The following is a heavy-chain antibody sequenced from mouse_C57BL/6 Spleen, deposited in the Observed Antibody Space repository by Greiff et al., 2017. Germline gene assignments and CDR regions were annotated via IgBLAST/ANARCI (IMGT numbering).Heavy chain of an antibody. Sequence: VQLQQSGAELVRPGASVKLSCTASGFNIKDDYMHWVKQRPEQGLEWIGWIDPENGDTEYASKFQGKATITSDKSSNTAYLPLSSLPSEDTAVYCCTTQSYYYAMDYWGQGTSVTVSS. V-gene: IGHV14-4*01. CDR3: TTQSYYYAMDY. J-gene: IGHJ4*01. CDR1: GFNIKDDY. D-gene: IGHD2-1*01. CDR2: IDPENGDT.